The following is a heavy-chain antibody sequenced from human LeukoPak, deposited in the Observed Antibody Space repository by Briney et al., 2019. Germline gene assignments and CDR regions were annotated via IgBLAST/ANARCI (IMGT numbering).Heavy chain of an antibody. J-gene: IGHJ5*02. CDR2: IYHSGST. V-gene: IGHV4-38-2*01. CDR1: GYSISSGYY. Sequence: SETLSLTCAVSGYSISSGYYWGWIRQPPGEGLEWIGSIYHSGSTYYNPSLKSRVTISVDTSKNQFSLKLSSVTAAATAVYYFARAFVVIVTAANWFDPWGQGTLVTVSS. D-gene: IGHD2-2*01. CDR3: ARAFVVIVTAANWFDP.